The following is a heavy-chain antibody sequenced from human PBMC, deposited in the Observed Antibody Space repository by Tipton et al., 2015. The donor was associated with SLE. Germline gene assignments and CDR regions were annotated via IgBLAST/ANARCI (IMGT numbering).Heavy chain of an antibody. CDR1: GDSIGRPNEN. D-gene: IGHD3-10*01. J-gene: IGHJ4*02. V-gene: IGHV4-61*02. Sequence: TLSLTCTVSGDSIGRPNENWSWIRQAAGASLEWIGRVYKHGGTNFNPSLKSRVTISADKSQQKVSLRLTSVTAADTAVYYCARFHVKSYYEFDCWGQATLVTVSS. CDR2: VYKHGGT. CDR3: ARFHVKSYYEFDC.